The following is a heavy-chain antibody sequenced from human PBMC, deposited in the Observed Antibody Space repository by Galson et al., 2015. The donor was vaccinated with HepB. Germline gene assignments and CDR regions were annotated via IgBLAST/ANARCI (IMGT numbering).Heavy chain of an antibody. V-gene: IGHV4-59*01. CDR3: ARDGGGYQGNAFDI. CDR1: GGSISSYY. D-gene: IGHD3-22*01. Sequence: SETLSLTCTVSGGSISSYYWSWIRQPPGKGLEWIGYIYYSGSTNYNPSLRSRVTISVDTSKNQFSLKLSSVTAADTAVYYCARDGGGYQGNAFDIWGQGTMVTVSS. J-gene: IGHJ3*02. CDR2: IYYSGST.